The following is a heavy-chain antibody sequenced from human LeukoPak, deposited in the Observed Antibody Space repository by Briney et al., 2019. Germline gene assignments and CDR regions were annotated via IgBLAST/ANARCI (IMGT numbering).Heavy chain of an antibody. CDR1: GYTFTSYG. CDR3: ARVFSNYDFWSGRGDAFDI. Sequence: ASVKVSCKASGYTFTSYGISWVRQAPGQGLEWMGWISAYNGNTNYAQKLQGRVTMTTDTSTSTAYMELRSLRSDDTAVYYCARVFSNYDFWSGRGDAFDIWGQGTMVTVSS. CDR2: ISAYNGNT. V-gene: IGHV1-18*01. D-gene: IGHD3-3*01. J-gene: IGHJ3*02.